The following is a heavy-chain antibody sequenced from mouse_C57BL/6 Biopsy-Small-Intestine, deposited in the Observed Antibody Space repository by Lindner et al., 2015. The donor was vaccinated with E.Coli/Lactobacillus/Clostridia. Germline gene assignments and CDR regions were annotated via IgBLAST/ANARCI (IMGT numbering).Heavy chain of an antibody. Sequence: VQLQESGAELMKPGASVKLSCKATGYTFTGYWIEWVKQRPGHGLEWIGQILPGSDSTNYNENFKGKATFTADTSSNTAYMQLSSLTTEDSAIYYCARGHWYFDVWGTGTTVTVSS. CDR2: ILPGSDST. V-gene: IGHV1-9*01. J-gene: IGHJ1*03. CDR1: GYTFTGYW. CDR3: ARGHWYFDV.